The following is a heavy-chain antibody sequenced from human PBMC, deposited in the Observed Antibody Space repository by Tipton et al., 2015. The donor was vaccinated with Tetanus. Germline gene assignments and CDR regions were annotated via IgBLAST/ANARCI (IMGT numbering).Heavy chain of an antibody. CDR2: ISGSSNYI. CDR3: ARVQTPGLLGRYPVDY. Sequence: SLRLSCAASGFTFSDYSMNWVRQAPGKGLEWVSSISGSSNYIYYTGSVKGRFTISRANAKNSLYLQMNRLRADDTGVYFCARVQTPGLLGRYPVDYWGQGTLVTVAS. CDR1: GFTFSDYS. J-gene: IGHJ4*02. D-gene: IGHD2-21*02. V-gene: IGHV3-21*01.